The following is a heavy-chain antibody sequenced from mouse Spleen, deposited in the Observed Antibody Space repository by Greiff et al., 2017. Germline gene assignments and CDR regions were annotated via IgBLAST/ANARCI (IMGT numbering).Heavy chain of an antibody. Sequence: EVMLVESGGGLVQPGGSLRLSCATSGFTFSDFYMEWVRQPPGKRLEWIAASRNKANDYTTEYSASVKGRFIVSRDTSQSILYLQMNALRAEDTAIYYCARDALITTATVYFDYWGQGTTLTVSS. CDR1: GFTFSDFY. J-gene: IGHJ2*01. V-gene: IGHV7-1*02. CDR2: SRNKANDYTT. D-gene: IGHD1-2*01. CDR3: ARDALITTATVYFDY.